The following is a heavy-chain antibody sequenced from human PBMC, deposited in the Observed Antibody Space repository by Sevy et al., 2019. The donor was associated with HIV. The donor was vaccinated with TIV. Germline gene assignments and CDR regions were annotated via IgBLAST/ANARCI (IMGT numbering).Heavy chain of an antibody. CDR3: AMAHRPITSDAFDI. D-gene: IGHD3-10*01. J-gene: IGHJ3*02. CDR2: IYYSGST. Sequence: SETLSLTCTVSGGSISSGGYYWSWIRQHPGKGLEWIGYIYYSGSTYYNPSLKSRVTISVDTSKNQFSLKLSSVTAADTAVYYCAMAHRPITSDAFDIWGQGTMVTVSS. V-gene: IGHV4-31*03. CDR1: GGSISSGGYY.